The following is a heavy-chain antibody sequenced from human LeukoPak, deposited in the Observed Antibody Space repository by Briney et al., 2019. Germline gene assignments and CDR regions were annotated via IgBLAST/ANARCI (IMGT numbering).Heavy chain of an antibody. CDR1: GFTFSSYG. Sequence: PGRSLRLSCAASGFTFSSYGMYWVRQAPGKGLEWVALIWYDGSNRYCADSVKGRFTVSRDNAKNSLFLQMNRLRGEDTAIYFCAREIPGRIAADCWGQGTLVTVSS. CDR2: IWYDGSNR. V-gene: IGHV3-33*01. J-gene: IGHJ4*02. D-gene: IGHD2-15*01. CDR3: AREIPGRIAADC.